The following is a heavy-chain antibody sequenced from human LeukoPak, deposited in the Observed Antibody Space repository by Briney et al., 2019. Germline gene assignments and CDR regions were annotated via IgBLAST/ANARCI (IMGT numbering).Heavy chain of an antibody. CDR2: IYPGDSDT. D-gene: IGHD4-17*01. V-gene: IGHV5-51*01. J-gene: IGHJ3*02. Sequence: GESLKISCKGSGYSFTSYWIGWARQMPGKGLEWMGIIYPGDSDTRYSPSFQGQVTISADKSISTAYLQWSSLKASDTAMYYCARGSDYGDYVGAFDIWGQGTMVTVSS. CDR3: ARGSDYGDYVGAFDI. CDR1: GYSFTSYW.